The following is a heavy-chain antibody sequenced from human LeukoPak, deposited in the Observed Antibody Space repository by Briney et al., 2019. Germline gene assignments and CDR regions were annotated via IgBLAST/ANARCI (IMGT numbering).Heavy chain of an antibody. D-gene: IGHD6-13*01. CDR2: INPNSGGT. CDR1: GYTFTGYY. Sequence: ASVKVSCKASGYTFTGYYMRWVRQAPGQGLEWMGWINPNSGGTNYAQKFQGRVTMTRDTSISTAYMELSRLRSDDTAVYYCARGIGRGYSSSWYYAFDIWGQGTMVTVSS. CDR3: ARGIGRGYSSSWYYAFDI. V-gene: IGHV1-2*02. J-gene: IGHJ3*02.